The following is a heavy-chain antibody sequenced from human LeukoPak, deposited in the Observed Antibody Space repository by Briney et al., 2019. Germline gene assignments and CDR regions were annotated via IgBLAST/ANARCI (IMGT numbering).Heavy chain of an antibody. J-gene: IGHJ4*02. Sequence: PGGSLRLSCGASGFPFGNYAMSWVRQAPGKGLEWVSALTASGGTTYYADSVKGRFTISRDNSKNTLYLHMNSLRAEDTAVYYCANLIFTAYSRPSYFDSWGQGTLVTVSS. CDR3: ANLIFTAYSRPSYFDS. CDR2: LTASGGTT. CDR1: GFPFGNYA. V-gene: IGHV3-23*01. D-gene: IGHD3-9*01.